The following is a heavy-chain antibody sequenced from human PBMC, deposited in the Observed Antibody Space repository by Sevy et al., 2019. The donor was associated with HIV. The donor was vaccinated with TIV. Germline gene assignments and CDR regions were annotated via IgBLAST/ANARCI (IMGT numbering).Heavy chain of an antibody. V-gene: IGHV3-23*01. CDR3: AKVVHDIVVVPAAIGSNYYYGMDV. D-gene: IGHD2-2*02. J-gene: IGHJ6*02. CDR1: GFTFSSYA. Sequence: GGSLRLSCAASGFTFSSYAMSWVRQAPGKGLEWVSAISGSGGSTYYADSVKGRFTISRDNSKNTLYLQMNSLRAEDTAVYYCAKVVHDIVVVPAAIGSNYYYGMDVWGQGTTVTVSS. CDR2: ISGSGGST.